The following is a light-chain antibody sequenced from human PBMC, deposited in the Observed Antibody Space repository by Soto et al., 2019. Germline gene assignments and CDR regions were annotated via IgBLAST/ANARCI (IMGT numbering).Light chain of an antibody. Sequence: DIVMTQSPDSLAVSLGERATINCKSSQSVLYSSKNKNYLAWYQQKPGQPPKLLIYWASTRESGVPDRFSGSGSGTDFTLTISSLQAEDVAVYYCQQYYSTPYTFVQGTKLEIK. CDR1: QSVLYSSKNKNY. CDR3: QQYYSTPYT. V-gene: IGKV4-1*01. CDR2: WAS. J-gene: IGKJ2*01.